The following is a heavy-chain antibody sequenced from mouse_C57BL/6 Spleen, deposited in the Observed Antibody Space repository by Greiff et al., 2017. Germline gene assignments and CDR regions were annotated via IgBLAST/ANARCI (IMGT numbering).Heavy chain of an antibody. CDR2: ISSGSSTI. V-gene: IGHV5-17*01. J-gene: IGHJ2*01. CDR3: AYGNYFDY. D-gene: IGHD2-1*01. CDR1: GFTFSDYG. Sequence: EVKVVESGGGLVKPGGSLKLSCAASGFTFSDYGMHWVRQAPEKGLEWVAYISSGSSTIYYADTVKGRFTISRDNAKNTLFLQMTSLRSEDTAMYYCAYGNYFDYWGQGTTLTVSS.